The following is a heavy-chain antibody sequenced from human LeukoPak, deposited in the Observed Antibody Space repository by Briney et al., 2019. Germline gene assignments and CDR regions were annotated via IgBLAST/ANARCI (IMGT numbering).Heavy chain of an antibody. CDR2: IKQDGSEK. J-gene: IGHJ4*02. V-gene: IGHV3-7*01. D-gene: IGHD3-22*01. CDR1: GFTFSSYW. Sequence: GGSLRLSCAASGFTFSSYWMSWVRQAPGKGLEWVANIKQDGSEKYYVDSVKGRFTISRDNAKNSLYLQMNSLRAEDTAVYYCAREEYDSSGYLRYYFDYWGQGTLVTVSS. CDR3: AREEYDSSGYLRYYFDY.